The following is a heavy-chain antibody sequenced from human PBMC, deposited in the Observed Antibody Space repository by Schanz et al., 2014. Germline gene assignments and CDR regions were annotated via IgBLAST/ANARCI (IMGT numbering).Heavy chain of an antibody. CDR3: ARGRGYIIGQ. CDR1: GSSVSNTY. D-gene: IGHD3-10*01. Sequence: EVQLAESGGGLIQPGGSLRLSCVVSGSSVSNTYMHWVRQPPGKGLEWVSVINSAGTTYYADSVKGRFTFSRDSSKNTVYLQMDSLRADDTSVYYCARGRGYIIGQWGQGILVTVSS. J-gene: IGHJ4*02. CDR2: INSAGTT. V-gene: IGHV3-53*01.